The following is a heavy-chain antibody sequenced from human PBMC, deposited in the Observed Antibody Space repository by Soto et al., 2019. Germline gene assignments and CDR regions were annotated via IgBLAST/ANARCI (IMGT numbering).Heavy chain of an antibody. J-gene: IGHJ4*02. V-gene: IGHV3-48*01. CDR2: ISAGSDAI. CDR3: ARAPPYGTGNFYFDY. CDR1: GFTFRSYS. Sequence: GWSLRLSCAASGFTFRSYSVTWVRQAPGKGLQWVSCISAGSDAIYYTDSLKGRFTISRDNAKNSLYLQMNSLRAEDTAVYYCARAPPYGTGNFYFDYWGQVALVTVSS. D-gene: IGHD3-10*01.